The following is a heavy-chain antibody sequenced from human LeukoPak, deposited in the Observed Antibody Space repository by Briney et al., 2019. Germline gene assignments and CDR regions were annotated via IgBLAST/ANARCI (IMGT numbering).Heavy chain of an antibody. CDR1: GGSISSSSYY. CDR2: IYYSGST. Sequence: PSETLSLTCTVSGGSISSSSYYWGWIRQPPGKGLEWIGSIYYSGSTYYNPSLKSRVTISVDTSKNQFSLKLSSVTAADTAVYYCARVGYCSGGSCYPYYFDYWGQGTLVTVSS. V-gene: IGHV4-39*07. CDR3: ARVGYCSGGSCYPYYFDY. D-gene: IGHD2-15*01. J-gene: IGHJ4*02.